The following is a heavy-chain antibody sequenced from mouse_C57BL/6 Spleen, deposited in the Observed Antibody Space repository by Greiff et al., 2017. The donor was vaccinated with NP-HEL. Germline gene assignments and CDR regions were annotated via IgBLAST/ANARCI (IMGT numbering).Heavy chain of an antibody. CDR3: AREGTTVVATPYFDY. D-gene: IGHD1-1*01. CDR2: ISDGGSYT. CDR1: GFTFSSYA. V-gene: IGHV5-4*01. J-gene: IGHJ2*01. Sequence: EVQLVESGGGLVKPGGSLKLSCAASGFTFSSYAMSWVRQTPEKRLEWVATISDGGSYTYYPDNVKGRFTISRDNAKNNLYLQMSHLKSEDTAMYYCAREGTTVVATPYFDYWGQGATLTVSS.